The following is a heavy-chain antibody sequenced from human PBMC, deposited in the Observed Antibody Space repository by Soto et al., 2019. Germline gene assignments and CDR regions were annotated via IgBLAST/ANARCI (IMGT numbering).Heavy chain of an antibody. Sequence: SETLSLTCTVSGGSISSSSYYWGWIRQPPGKGLEWIGSIYYSGSTYYNPSLKSRVTISVDTSKNQFSLKLSSVTAADTAVYYCVRHVQSDYDFWSGYYIGARGNWFDPWGQGTLVTVSS. CDR1: GGSISSSSYY. CDR3: VRHVQSDYDFWSGYYIGARGNWFDP. J-gene: IGHJ5*02. V-gene: IGHV4-39*01. CDR2: IYYSGST. D-gene: IGHD3-3*01.